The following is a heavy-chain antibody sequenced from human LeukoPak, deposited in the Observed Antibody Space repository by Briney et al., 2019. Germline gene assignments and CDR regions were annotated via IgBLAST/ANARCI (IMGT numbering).Heavy chain of an antibody. CDR2: ISSGGHI. CDR3: ARGRDGGKYYYESSGHSH. J-gene: IGHJ4*02. Sequence: PGESLRLSRAASGFTFSSYGLNWVRQAAGKGLEWVSTISSGGHIYYEDSVKGRFTISRDNAKNSLYLQMNSLRAEDTAVYYCARGRDGGKYYYESSGHSHCGQGILVTVSS. V-gene: IGHV3-21*01. D-gene: IGHD3-22*01. CDR1: GFTFSSYG.